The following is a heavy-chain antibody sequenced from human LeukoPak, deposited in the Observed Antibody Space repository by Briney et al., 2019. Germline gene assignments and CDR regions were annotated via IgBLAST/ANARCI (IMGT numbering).Heavy chain of an antibody. CDR2: VRDNGES. CDR1: GGSITGYY. Sequence: MSSATLSLTCTVSGGSITGYYWSWIRQHPGKGLEWIAYVRDNGESNYNPSLKSRVTISVDTRNNQISLRLNFVTAADTAIYYCARQPAGTAAFDIWGLGTMVTVSS. D-gene: IGHD1-14*01. V-gene: IGHV4-59*08. CDR3: ARQPAGTAAFDI. J-gene: IGHJ3*02.